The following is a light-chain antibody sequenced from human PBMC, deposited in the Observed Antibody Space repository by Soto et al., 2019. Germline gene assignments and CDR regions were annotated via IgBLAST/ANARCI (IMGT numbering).Light chain of an antibody. CDR3: RSYAGSSTLYV. CDR2: EVT. CDR1: ASDVGGYNY. J-gene: IGLJ1*01. Sequence: QSALTRHPSASGSLGESVTISCTGTASDVGGYNYVSWYQQHPGKAPQLMIYEVTKRPSGVPVRFSGAKSGNTASLTVSGLQAEDEADYYCRSYAGSSTLYVFGTGTKVTVL. V-gene: IGLV2-8*01.